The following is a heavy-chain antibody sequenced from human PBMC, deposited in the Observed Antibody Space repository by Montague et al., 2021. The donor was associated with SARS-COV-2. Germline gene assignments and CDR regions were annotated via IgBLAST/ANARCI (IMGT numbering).Heavy chain of an antibody. CDR1: GGSFSDYY. CDR3: ARAQVTIFSVLIMLPAAGAIDI. V-gene: IGHV4-34*01. D-gene: IGHD3-9*01. CDR2: INHRGST. J-gene: IGHJ3*02. Sequence: SETLSLTYAVYGGSFSDYYWTWIRQPPGKGLEWIGEINHRGSTNYNPSLKSRVTISVDTSKSQISLKLTSVTAADTALYYCARAQVTIFSVLIMLPAAGAIDIWGQGTAVTVSS.